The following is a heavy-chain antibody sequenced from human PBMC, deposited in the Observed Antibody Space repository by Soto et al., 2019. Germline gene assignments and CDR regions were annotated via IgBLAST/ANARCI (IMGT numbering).Heavy chain of an antibody. Sequence: AASVKVSCKASGYTFTSYGISWVRQAPGQGLEWMGWISAYNGNTNYAQKLQGRVTMTTDTSTSTAYMELRSLRSDDTAVYYCARSRGGQAYQAGRTYSWFDPWGQGTLVTVSS. J-gene: IGHJ5*02. CDR2: ISAYNGNT. D-gene: IGHD2-15*01. V-gene: IGHV1-18*01. CDR3: ARSRGGQAYQAGRTYSWFDP. CDR1: GYTFTSYG.